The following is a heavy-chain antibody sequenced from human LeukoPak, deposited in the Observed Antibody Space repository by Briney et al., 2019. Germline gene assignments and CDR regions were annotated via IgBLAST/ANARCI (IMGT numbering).Heavy chain of an antibody. CDR2: IYYSGST. J-gene: IGHJ4*02. CDR1: GGSISSGGYY. D-gene: IGHD3-9*01. V-gene: IGHV4-31*03. CDR3: ARDILTGYIKAGDY. Sequence: SETLSLTCTVSGGSISSGGYYWSWIRQHPGKGLEWIGYIYYSGSTYYNPSLKSRVTISVDTSKNQFSLKLSSVTAADTAVYYCARDILTGYIKAGDYWGQGTLVTVSS.